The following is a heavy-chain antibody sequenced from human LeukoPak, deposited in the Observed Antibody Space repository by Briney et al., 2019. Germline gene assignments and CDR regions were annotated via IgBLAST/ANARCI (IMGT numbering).Heavy chain of an antibody. D-gene: IGHD3-22*01. CDR1: GYTFTGYY. CDR2: INPNSGGT. Sequence: ASVKVSCKTSGYTFTGYYMHWVRQAPGQGHEWMGWINPNSGGTNYPQKFQGRVTMTRDTSITTAYMELSSLRSDDTAVYYCARAGVRHYYDSSGYYLDLDFWGQGTLVTVSS. CDR3: ARAGVRHYYDSSGYYLDLDF. J-gene: IGHJ4*02. V-gene: IGHV1-2*02.